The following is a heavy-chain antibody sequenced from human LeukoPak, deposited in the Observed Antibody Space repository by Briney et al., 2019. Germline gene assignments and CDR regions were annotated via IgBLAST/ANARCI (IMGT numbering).Heavy chain of an antibody. CDR3: AILPLLTGDRDY. Sequence: ASVKVSCKASGYTFTSYGISWVRQAPGQGLEWMGWINPNSGGTNYAQKFQGRVTMTRDTSISTAYMELSRLRSDDTAVYYCAILPLLTGDRDYWGQGTLVTVSS. J-gene: IGHJ4*02. V-gene: IGHV1-2*02. CDR1: GYTFTSYG. CDR2: INPNSGGT. D-gene: IGHD7-27*01.